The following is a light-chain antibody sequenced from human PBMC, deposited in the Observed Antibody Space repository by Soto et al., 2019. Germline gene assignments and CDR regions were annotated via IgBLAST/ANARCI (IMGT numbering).Light chain of an antibody. CDR3: SSYTSSDTPYV. CDR2: VNT. CDR1: TSDVGDHKY. J-gene: IGLJ1*01. Sequence: QSALTQPASVSGSPGQSITISCTGTTSDVGDHKYVSWYQQHPDKAPKLIIFVNTNRPSGISNRFSASKSGNTASLTISGLQAEDEADYYCSSYTSSDTPYVFGTGTKVTVL. V-gene: IGLV2-14*01.